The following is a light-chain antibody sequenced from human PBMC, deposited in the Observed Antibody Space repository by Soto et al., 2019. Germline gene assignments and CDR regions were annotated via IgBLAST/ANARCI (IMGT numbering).Light chain of an antibody. CDR3: QQYGSSPYT. CDR1: QSVSSSY. Sequence: EIVLTQSPGTLSLSPGERATLSCRASQSVSSSYLAWYQQKPGQAPRLLIYGASSSATGIPDRFSGSRSWTDFILTISRLEPEDFAVYYCQQYGSSPYTFGQGTKLEIK. V-gene: IGKV3-20*01. CDR2: GAS. J-gene: IGKJ2*01.